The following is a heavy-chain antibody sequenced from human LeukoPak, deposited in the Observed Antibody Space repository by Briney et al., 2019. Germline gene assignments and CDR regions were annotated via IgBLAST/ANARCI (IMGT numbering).Heavy chain of an antibody. CDR2: FDPEDGET. CDR3: ATAAEALRYNWNYLGGFDY. Sequence: ASVKVSFKVSGYTLTELSMHWVRQAPGKGLEWMGGFDPEDGETIYAQKFQGRVTMTEDTSTDTAYMELSSLRSEDTAVYYCATAAEALRYNWNYLGGFDYWGQGTLVTVSS. D-gene: IGHD1-7*01. J-gene: IGHJ4*02. CDR1: GYTLTELS. V-gene: IGHV1-24*01.